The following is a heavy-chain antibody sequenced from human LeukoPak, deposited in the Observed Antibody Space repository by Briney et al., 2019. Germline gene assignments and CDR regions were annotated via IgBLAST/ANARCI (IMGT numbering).Heavy chain of an antibody. CDR2: INQDGSEK. CDR1: GFTFSRYW. CDR3: AKLGGFIAAAGPYTDV. D-gene: IGHD6-13*01. J-gene: IGHJ6*03. Sequence: PGGSLRLSCAASGFTFSRYWMSWVRQAPGKGLEWVANINQDGSEKYYVDSVKGRFTISRDNAKNSLYLQVNSLRAEDTAVYYCAKLGGFIAAAGPYTDVWGKGTTVTVSS. V-gene: IGHV3-7*03.